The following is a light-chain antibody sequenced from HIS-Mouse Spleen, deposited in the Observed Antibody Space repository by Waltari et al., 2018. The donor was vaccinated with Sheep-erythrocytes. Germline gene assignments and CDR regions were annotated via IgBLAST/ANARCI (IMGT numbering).Light chain of an antibody. Sequence: QSALTQPPSASGTPGQRVTISCSGSSSNIGSNYVYWYQQLPGTAPKLLIYRNNQRPSGVPDRFSGSKSGTSASLAISRLRSEDEADYYCAAWDDSLSDWVFGGGTKLTVL. V-gene: IGLV1-47*01. J-gene: IGLJ3*02. CDR3: AAWDDSLSDWV. CDR1: SSNIGSNY. CDR2: RNN.